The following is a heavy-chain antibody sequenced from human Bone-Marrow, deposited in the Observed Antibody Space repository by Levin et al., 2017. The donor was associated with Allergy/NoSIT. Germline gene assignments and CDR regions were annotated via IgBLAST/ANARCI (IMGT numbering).Heavy chain of an antibody. Sequence: PGGSLRLSCAASGFTFSSSGMHWVRRAPGKGLEWVAVIWHDGSNKFYADSLKGRFSISRDNSKSTLYLQMNSLRVEDTAVYYCATSGYGSGRWGPYYFDHWGQGILVSVSS. CDR1: GFTFSSSG. CDR3: ATSGYGSGRWGPYYFDH. V-gene: IGHV3-33*03. D-gene: IGHD3-10*01. J-gene: IGHJ4*02. CDR2: IWHDGSNK.